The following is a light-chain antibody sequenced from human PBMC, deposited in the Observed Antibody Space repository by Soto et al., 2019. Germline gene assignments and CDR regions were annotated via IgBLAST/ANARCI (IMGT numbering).Light chain of an antibody. CDR1: QSVRSS. V-gene: IGKV3-15*01. CDR3: QQYNNWPPIT. Sequence: ILLTQSPATLSVSPGERATLSCRASQSVRSSLAWYQQKPGQAPRLLIYDASTRATGVPARFSGSGSGTDFTLTISSLQSEDFAVYYCQQYNNWPPITFGQGTRLEI. CDR2: DAS. J-gene: IGKJ5*01.